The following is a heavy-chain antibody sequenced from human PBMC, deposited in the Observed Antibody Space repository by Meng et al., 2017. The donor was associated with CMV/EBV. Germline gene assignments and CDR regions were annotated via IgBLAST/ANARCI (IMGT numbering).Heavy chain of an antibody. CDR2: INHDGTK. V-gene: IGHV4-34*01. Sequence: GSLRLSCAVYGPGGSNRNYYWNWIRQLPGKGLEWIGEINHDGTKNYNPSLKSRVSISVDTSKNQFSLKLTSVTAADAAVYYCARSSHCNTFSCSLLRADYYYGVDVWGRGTAVTVSS. CDR3: ARSSHCNTFSCSLLRADYYYGVDV. D-gene: IGHD2/OR15-2a*01. CDR1: GPGGSNRNYY. J-gene: IGHJ6*02.